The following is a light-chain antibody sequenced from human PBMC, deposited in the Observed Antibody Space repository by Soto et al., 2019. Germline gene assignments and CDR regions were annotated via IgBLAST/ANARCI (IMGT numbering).Light chain of an antibody. CDR3: SSYTSSRTYV. CDR1: SSDVGGYKY. J-gene: IGLJ1*01. Sequence: QSALTQPASVSGSPGQSITISCTGTSSDVGGYKYVSWYQQHPGKAPKLMIYDVSTRPSGVSIRFSGSKSGNTASLTISGLQAEDEADYYCSSYTSSRTYVFGTGTKVTVL. V-gene: IGLV2-14*01. CDR2: DVS.